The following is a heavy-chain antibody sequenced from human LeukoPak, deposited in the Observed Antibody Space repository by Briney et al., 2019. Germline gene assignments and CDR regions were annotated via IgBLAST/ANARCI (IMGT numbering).Heavy chain of an antibody. J-gene: IGHJ4*02. CDR2: INSDGSST. V-gene: IGHV3-74*01. CDR1: GFTLSNYW. Sequence: QPGGSLRLSCAASGFTLSNYWMHWVRQAPGKGLVWVSRINSDGSSTSYADSVKGRFTISRDNAKNTLHLQMNSLRAEDTAVYYCARDLNVAAAAADYWGQGTLVTVSS. D-gene: IGHD6-13*01. CDR3: ARDLNVAAAAADY.